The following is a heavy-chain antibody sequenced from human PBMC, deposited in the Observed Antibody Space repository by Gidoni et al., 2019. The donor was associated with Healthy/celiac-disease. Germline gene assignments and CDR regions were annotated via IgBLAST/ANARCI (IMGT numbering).Heavy chain of an antibody. CDR1: GGSIRSGGYS. D-gene: IGHD4-17*01. J-gene: IGHJ3*02. CDR3: ARAMAGDYGDPWYAFDI. Sequence: QLQLQESGSGLVKPSQTLSLTCAVSGGSIRSGGYSWSWIRQPPGQGLELIGYIYLRGSTSYNPSLKSRVTISVDRSKNQFALKLSSLTAADTAVYYCARAMAGDYGDPWYAFDIWGQGTMVTVSS. V-gene: IGHV4-30-2*01. CDR2: IYLRGST.